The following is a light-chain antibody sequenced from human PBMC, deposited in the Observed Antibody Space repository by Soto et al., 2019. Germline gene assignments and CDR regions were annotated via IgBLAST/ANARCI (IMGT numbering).Light chain of an antibody. CDR1: QSVSSSY. CDR3: QQYGSSPERT. CDR2: GAS. J-gene: IGKJ1*01. Sequence: EIVLTQSPGTLSLSPGERAILSCRASQSVSSSYLAWYQQKPGQAPRLLIYGASSRATGIPDRFSGSGSGTDFTLTISRLKPEDFAVYYCQQYGSSPERTFGQGTKVEIK. V-gene: IGKV3-20*01.